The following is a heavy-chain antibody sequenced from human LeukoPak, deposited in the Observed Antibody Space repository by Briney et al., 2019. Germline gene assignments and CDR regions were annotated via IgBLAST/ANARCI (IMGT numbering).Heavy chain of an antibody. CDR1: GFTFSSYA. D-gene: IGHD4-17*01. J-gene: IGHJ4*02. CDR2: ISGSGGST. V-gene: IGHV3-23*01. Sequence: PGGSLRLSCAASGFTFSSYAMSWVRQAPGKGLEWVSAISGSGGSTYYADSVKGRFTISRDNSKNTLYLQMNSLRAEDTAVYYCAKDRVKMTTVTTVDYWGQGTLVTVSS. CDR3: AKDRVKMTTVTTVDY.